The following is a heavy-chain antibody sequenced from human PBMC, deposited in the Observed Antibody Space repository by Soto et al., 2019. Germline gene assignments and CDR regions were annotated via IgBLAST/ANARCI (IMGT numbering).Heavy chain of an antibody. D-gene: IGHD3-22*01. Sequence: SVKGSCTASGGTFSSYAISWVRQAPGQGLEWMGGIIPIFGTANYAQKFQGRVTITADKSTSTAYMELSSLRSEDTAVYYCAREDDSSGPFDYWGQGTLVTVSS. V-gene: IGHV1-69*06. J-gene: IGHJ4*02. CDR3: AREDDSSGPFDY. CDR2: IIPIFGTA. CDR1: GGTFSSYA.